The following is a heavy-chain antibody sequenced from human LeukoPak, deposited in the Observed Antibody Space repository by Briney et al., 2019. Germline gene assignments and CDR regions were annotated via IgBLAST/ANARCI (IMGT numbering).Heavy chain of an antibody. J-gene: IGHJ4*02. V-gene: IGHV3-21*01. Sequence: GGSLRLSCAASGFTFSSYAMNWVRQAPGKGLEWVSSISSSSSYIYYADSVKGRFTTSRDNAKNSLYLQMNSLRAEDTAVYYCARILPVVPAAIGSGVDYWGQGTLVTVSS. CDR3: ARILPVVPAAIGSGVDY. CDR2: ISSSSSYI. D-gene: IGHD2-2*01. CDR1: GFTFSSYA.